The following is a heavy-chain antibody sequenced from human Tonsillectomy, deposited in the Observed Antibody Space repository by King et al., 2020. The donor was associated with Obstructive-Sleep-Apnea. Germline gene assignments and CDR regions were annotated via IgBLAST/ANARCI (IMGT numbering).Heavy chain of an antibody. CDR3: TTGVPVTPPWDYFDY. J-gene: IGHJ4*02. V-gene: IGHV3-15*01. CDR1: GFTFSNAW. Sequence: VQLVESGGGLVKPGGSLRLSCAASGFTFSNAWMSWVRQAPGKGLEWVGRIKSKTDGGTTDYAAPVKGRFTISRDDSKNTLYLQMNSLKTEDTAVYYCTTGVPVTPPWDYFDYWGQGTLVTVSS. CDR2: IKSKTDGGTT. D-gene: IGHD4-23*01.